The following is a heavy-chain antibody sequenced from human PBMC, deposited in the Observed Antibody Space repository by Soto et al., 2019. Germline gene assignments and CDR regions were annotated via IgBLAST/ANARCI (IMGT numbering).Heavy chain of an antibody. J-gene: IGHJ3*01. CDR3: ARRARTSTINWGAFDV. V-gene: IGHV3-23*01. CDR2: ISYSADKT. D-gene: IGHD3-16*01. CDR1: GFTFNTYV. Sequence: EVQLLESVGGLVQPGGSIRLSCAASGFTFNTYVMNWVRQAPGKGLEWVSTISYSADKTHYADSVKGSLTISRDNSRDTLFLQVNSLRADVSAVYYCARRARTSTINWGAFDVWGQGTMVTVSS.